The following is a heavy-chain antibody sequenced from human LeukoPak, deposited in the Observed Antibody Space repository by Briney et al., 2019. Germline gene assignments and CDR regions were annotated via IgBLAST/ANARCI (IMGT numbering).Heavy chain of an antibody. CDR1: GFTFSDYY. Sequence: GGSLRLSCAASGFTFSDYYMSWIRQAPGKGLEWVSVIYSGGSTYYADSVKGRFTISRDNSKNTLYLQMNSLRAEDTAVYYCAREHLDILTGFYYGMDVWGQGTTVTVSS. D-gene: IGHD3-9*01. CDR2: IYSGGST. CDR3: AREHLDILTGFYYGMDV. J-gene: IGHJ6*02. V-gene: IGHV3-66*01.